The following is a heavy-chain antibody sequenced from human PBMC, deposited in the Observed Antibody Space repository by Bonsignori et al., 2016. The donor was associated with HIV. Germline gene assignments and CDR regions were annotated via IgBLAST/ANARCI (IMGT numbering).Heavy chain of an antibody. CDR3: ARGGDIVVVPAAGSNFDY. CDR2: INHSGST. CDR1: GGSFSGYY. D-gene: IGHD2-2*01. V-gene: IGHV4-34*01. J-gene: IGHJ4*02. Sequence: GSLRLSCAVYGGSFSGYYWSWIRQPPGKGLEWIGEINHSGSTNYNPSLKSRVTISVDTSKNQFSLKLSSVTAADTAVYYCARGGDIVVVPAAGSNFDYWGQGTLVTVSS.